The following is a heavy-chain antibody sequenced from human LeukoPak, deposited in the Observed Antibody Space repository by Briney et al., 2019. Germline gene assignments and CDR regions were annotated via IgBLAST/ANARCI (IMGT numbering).Heavy chain of an antibody. CDR3: ARLTIFGVVITPYGMDV. J-gene: IGHJ6*02. CDR2: IYYSGST. V-gene: IGHV4-39*01. D-gene: IGHD3-3*01. Sequence: SETLSLTCTVSGVSISSSSYYWGWIRQPPGKGLEWIGSIYYSGSTYYNPSLKSRVTISVDTSKNQFSLKLSSVTAADTAVYYCARLTIFGVVITPYGMDVWGQGTTVTVSS. CDR1: GVSISSSSYY.